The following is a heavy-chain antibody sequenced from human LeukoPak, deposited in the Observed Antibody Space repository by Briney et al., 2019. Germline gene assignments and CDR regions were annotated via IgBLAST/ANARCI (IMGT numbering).Heavy chain of an antibody. CDR1: GFTFSSHF. CDR3: AKDLSNSWSFDC. Sequence: PGGSLRLSCAASGFTFSSHFMHWVRQAPGKGLEWVTFIQGDGSNKYYADSFKGRFTISRDNSKNTLYLQMSSLRAEDTAIYYCAKDLSNSWSFDCWGQGILVTVSS. J-gene: IGHJ4*02. CDR2: IQGDGSNK. D-gene: IGHD6-13*01. V-gene: IGHV3-30*02.